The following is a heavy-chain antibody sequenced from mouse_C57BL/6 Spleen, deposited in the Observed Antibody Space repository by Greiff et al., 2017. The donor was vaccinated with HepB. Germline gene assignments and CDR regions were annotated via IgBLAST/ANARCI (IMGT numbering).Heavy chain of an antibody. Sequence: DVKLVESGGGLVKPGGSLKLSCAASGFTFSSYAMSWVRQTPEKRLEWVATISDGGSYTYYPDNVKGRFTISRDNAKNNLYLQMSHLKSEDTAMYYCARDQGYSNYVFDYWGQGTTLTVSS. D-gene: IGHD2-5*01. CDR3: ARDQGYSNYVFDY. CDR1: GFTFSSYA. J-gene: IGHJ2*01. CDR2: ISDGGSYT. V-gene: IGHV5-4*01.